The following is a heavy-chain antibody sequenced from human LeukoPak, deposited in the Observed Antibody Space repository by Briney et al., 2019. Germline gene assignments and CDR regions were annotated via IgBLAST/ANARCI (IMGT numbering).Heavy chain of an antibody. J-gene: IGHJ3*02. V-gene: IGHV4-39*01. CDR1: GGSISSSSYC. CDR3: ARSPSNIAEAGRDAFDI. CDR2: IYYSGST. D-gene: IGHD6-19*01. Sequence: SETLSLTCTVSGGSISSSSYCWGWIRRPPGKGLEWIGSIYYSGSTYYNPSLKSPVTISVDTSTNQFSLKMSSVTAADTAVYYCARSPSNIAEAGRDAFDIWGQGTMVTVSS.